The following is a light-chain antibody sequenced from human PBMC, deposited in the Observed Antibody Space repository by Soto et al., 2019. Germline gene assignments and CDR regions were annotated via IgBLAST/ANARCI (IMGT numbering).Light chain of an antibody. CDR3: QQYTSYSYT. J-gene: IGKJ2*01. V-gene: IGKV1-5*03. CDR1: QSISSW. Sequence: DIQMTQSPSTLSASVGDRVTITCRASQSISSWLAWYQQKPGKAPKLLIYKASSLESGVQLRFSGSGSGTEFTLTISSLQPDDFATYYCQQYTSYSYTFGQGTKLEIK. CDR2: KAS.